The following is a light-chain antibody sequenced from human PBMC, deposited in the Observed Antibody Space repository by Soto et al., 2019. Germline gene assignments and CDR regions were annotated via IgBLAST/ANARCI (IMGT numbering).Light chain of an antibody. Sequence: QSVLTQPASVSGSPGQSISISCTGTSSDVGGYNYASWYQQHPGKAPKLMIYDVSNRPSGVSNRFSGSKSGNTASLTISGLQAEDEADYYCSSYTSSSTVFGNGTKVTVL. J-gene: IGLJ1*01. V-gene: IGLV2-14*01. CDR3: SSYTSSSTV. CDR2: DVS. CDR1: SSDVGGYNY.